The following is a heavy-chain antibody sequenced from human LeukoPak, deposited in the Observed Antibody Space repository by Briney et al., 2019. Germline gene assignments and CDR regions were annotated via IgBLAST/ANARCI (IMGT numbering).Heavy chain of an antibody. D-gene: IGHD1-1*01. CDR2: ISSSSSTI. Sequence: PGGSLRLSCAASGFTFSSYSMNWVRQAPGKGLEWVSYISSSSSTIYYADSVKGRFTISRDNAKNSLYLQMNSLRAEDTAVYYCARDRALEPFDYWGQGTLVTVSS. V-gene: IGHV3-48*01. J-gene: IGHJ4*02. CDR1: GFTFSSYS. CDR3: ARDRALEPFDY.